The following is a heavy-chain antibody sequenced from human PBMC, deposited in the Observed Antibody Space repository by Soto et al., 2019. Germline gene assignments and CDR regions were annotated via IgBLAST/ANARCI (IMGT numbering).Heavy chain of an antibody. V-gene: IGHV3-11*04. D-gene: IGHD3-10*01. CDR3: ARAYGPFT. Sequence: PGGSLRLSCATSGFIFNDYFLIWIRQAPGKGLEWVPYISSGGFTTNYADSVKGRFTISRDTAKNSLYLQMDNLRAEDTAVYFCARAYGPFTWGQGTLVTVSS. CDR2: ISSGGFTT. J-gene: IGHJ5*02. CDR1: GFIFNDYF.